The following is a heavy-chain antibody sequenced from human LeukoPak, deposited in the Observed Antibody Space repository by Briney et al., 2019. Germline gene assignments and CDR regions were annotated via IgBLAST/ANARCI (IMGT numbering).Heavy chain of an antibody. CDR1: GGSISSCY. CDR2: IYTSGST. CDR3: ARGGQYGSGSYYTYYYYGTDV. D-gene: IGHD3-10*01. Sequence: SETLSLTCTVSGGSISSCYWSWIRQPAGKGLEWIGRIYTSGSTNYNPSLKSRVTMSVDTSKNQFSLKLSSVTAADTAVYYCARGGQYGSGSYYTYYYYGTDVWGQGTTVIVSS. V-gene: IGHV4-4*07. J-gene: IGHJ6*02.